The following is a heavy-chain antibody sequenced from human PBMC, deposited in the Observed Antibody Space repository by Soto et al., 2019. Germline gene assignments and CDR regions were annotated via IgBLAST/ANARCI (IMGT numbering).Heavy chain of an antibody. V-gene: IGHV1-46*01. CDR1: GYTFTSYY. D-gene: IGHD2-2*01. CDR2: INPNSGGT. Sequence: QVQLVQSGAEVQKPGASVKVSCKASGYTFTSYYMHWVRQAPGHGLEWMGVINPNSGGTNYAQKFQGRVPMTRETSTSRVYMEVSRLRSEDTAVYYCGRGDGSTLYGMDVWGQGTTVTVSS. J-gene: IGHJ6*02. CDR3: GRGDGSTLYGMDV.